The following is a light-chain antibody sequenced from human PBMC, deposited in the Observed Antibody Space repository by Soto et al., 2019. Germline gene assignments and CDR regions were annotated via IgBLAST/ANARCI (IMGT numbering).Light chain of an antibody. CDR1: QSIRDY. V-gene: IGKV1-39*01. CDR3: QQSYSTPYT. J-gene: IGKJ2*01. Sequence: DIQMTQSPSSLSASVGDSVIITCRASQSIRDYLNWYQQRPGKAPNLLIYGASSLQSGVPSRFSGSGSGSDFTLTISRLQPEDFATYYCQQSYSTPYTFGQGTKLEIK. CDR2: GAS.